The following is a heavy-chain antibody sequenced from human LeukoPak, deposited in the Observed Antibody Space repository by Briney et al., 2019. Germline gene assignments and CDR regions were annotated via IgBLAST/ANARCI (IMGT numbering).Heavy chain of an antibody. CDR1: GFTFSSYS. Sequence: GGSLRLSCAASGFTFSSYSMNWVRQAPGKGLEWVSYISSSSSTTFYADSVKGRFTISRDNARNSLYLQMNSLRDEDTAVYYCAREPREYNHAPDYWGQGTLVTVSS. CDR3: AREPREYNHAPDY. D-gene: IGHD5-18*01. V-gene: IGHV3-48*02. J-gene: IGHJ4*02. CDR2: ISSSSSTT.